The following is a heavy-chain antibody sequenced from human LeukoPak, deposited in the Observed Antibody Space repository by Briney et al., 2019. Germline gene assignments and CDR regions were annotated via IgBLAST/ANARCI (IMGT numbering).Heavy chain of an antibody. V-gene: IGHV3-23*01. CDR3: ARDNAPSIAAALDY. CDR2: ISGSGGST. CDR1: GFTFSSYA. J-gene: IGHJ4*02. D-gene: IGHD6-13*01. Sequence: PGGSLRLSCAASGFTFSSYAMSWVRQAPGKGLEWVSAISGSGGSTYYADSVKGRFTISRDNSKNTLYLQMNSLRAEDTAVYYCARDNAPSIAAALDYWGQGTLVTVSS.